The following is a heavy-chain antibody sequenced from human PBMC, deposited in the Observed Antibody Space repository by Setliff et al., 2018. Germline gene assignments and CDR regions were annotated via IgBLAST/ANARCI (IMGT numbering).Heavy chain of an antibody. CDR2: IHPSGGST. V-gene: IGHV1-46*01. CDR1: AFTKCY. Sequence: ASVKVSCKASAFTKCYVHWVRQAPGQGLEWMGIIHPSGGSTTYAQKFQGRVTMTRDTSTGTVNMELSSLRSDDTAVYYCARDRRNIVVAVVNAAFDIWGQGTMVTVSS. J-gene: IGHJ3*02. CDR3: ARDRRNIVVAVVNAAFDI. D-gene: IGHD2-15*01.